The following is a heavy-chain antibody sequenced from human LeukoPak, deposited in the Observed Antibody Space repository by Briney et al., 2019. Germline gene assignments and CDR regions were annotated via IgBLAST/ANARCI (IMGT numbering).Heavy chain of an antibody. CDR3: ARGGCTSTSCIKGAFDI. Sequence: PGGSLRLSCAASGFTFSSYWMHWVRQAPGMGLVWVSHINSDGSSTNYADSVKGRFTISRDNAKNTLYLQMNSLRAEDAAVYYCARGGCTSTSCIKGAFDIWGQGTMVTVSS. D-gene: IGHD2-2*01. V-gene: IGHV3-74*01. CDR2: INSDGSST. J-gene: IGHJ3*02. CDR1: GFTFSSYW.